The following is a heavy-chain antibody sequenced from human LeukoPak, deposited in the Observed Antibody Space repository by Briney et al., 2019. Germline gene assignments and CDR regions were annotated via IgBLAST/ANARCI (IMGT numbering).Heavy chain of an antibody. V-gene: IGHV1-18*01. D-gene: IGHD1-26*01. J-gene: IGHJ4*02. CDR1: GYTFTSYG. CDR3: ARGLNSGSYLYYFDY. Sequence: ASVKVSCKASGYTFTSYGISWVRQAPGQGLEWMAWISAYNGNTNYAQKLQGRVTMTTDTSTSTAYMELRSLRSDDTAVYYCARGLNSGSYLYYFDYWGQGTLVTVSS. CDR2: ISAYNGNT.